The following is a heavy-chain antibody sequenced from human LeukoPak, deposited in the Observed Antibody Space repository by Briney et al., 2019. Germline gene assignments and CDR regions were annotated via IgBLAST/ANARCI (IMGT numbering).Heavy chain of an antibody. V-gene: IGHV3-7*01. Sequence: GGSLRLSCAASGFTSSNYWMTWVRQAPGKGLEWVANIKQDGNEKYYVDSVKGRFTISRDNAKNSLYLQMNSLRAEDTAVYYCASGFDSRFFDKWGQGNPGHRLV. J-gene: IGHJ4*02. CDR3: ASGFDSRFFDK. CDR2: IKQDGNEK. CDR1: GFTSSNYW. D-gene: IGHD3-22*01.